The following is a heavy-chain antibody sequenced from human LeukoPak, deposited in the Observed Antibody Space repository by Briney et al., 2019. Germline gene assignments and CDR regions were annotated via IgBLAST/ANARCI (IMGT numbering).Heavy chain of an antibody. Sequence: PGGSLRLPCAASGFTFRSYAMHWVRQAPGKGLEYVSAISSNGGSTYYANSVKGRFTISRDNSKNTLYLQMGSLRAEDMAVYYCARGESSYYYYYGMDVWGQGTTVTVSS. J-gene: IGHJ6*02. D-gene: IGHD3-16*01. V-gene: IGHV3-64*01. CDR2: ISSNGGST. CDR3: ARGESSYYYYYGMDV. CDR1: GFTFRSYA.